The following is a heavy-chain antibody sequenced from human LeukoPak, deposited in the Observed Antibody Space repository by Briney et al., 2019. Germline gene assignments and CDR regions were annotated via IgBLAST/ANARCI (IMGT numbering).Heavy chain of an antibody. CDR3: ARDPIYDSGSHSTSQVMDV. D-gene: IGHD3-10*01. Sequence: GGSLRLSCAGSGFTFNYFAIHWVRQAPGKGLEWVAVTSFDGTNKYYADSVRGRFTISRDNSNKTVYLQMNSLRADDTAVYYCARDPIYDSGSHSTSQVMDVWGQGTTVTVSS. CDR1: GFTFNYFA. V-gene: IGHV3-30-3*01. CDR2: TSFDGTNK. J-gene: IGHJ6*01.